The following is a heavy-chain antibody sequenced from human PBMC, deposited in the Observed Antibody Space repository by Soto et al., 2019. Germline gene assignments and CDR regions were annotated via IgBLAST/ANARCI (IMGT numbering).Heavy chain of an antibody. J-gene: IGHJ4*02. CDR2: FYYTGTT. Sequence: TLSLTCTVSGASLSSGSYYWSWIRQPPGKGLEWIGYFYYTGTTKYNPSLESRVTISADTSKNQFSLNLTSVTAADTAVYYCARISYWVKDYWGQGTLVTVSS. V-gene: IGHV4-61*01. CDR1: GASLSSGSYY. D-gene: IGHD2-8*02. CDR3: ARISYWVKDY.